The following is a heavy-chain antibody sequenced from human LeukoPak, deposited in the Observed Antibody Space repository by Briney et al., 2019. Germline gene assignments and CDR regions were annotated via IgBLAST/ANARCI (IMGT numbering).Heavy chain of an antibody. CDR1: GGSISSGGYY. D-gene: IGHD2-2*01. V-gene: IGHV4-31*03. Sequence: PSQTLSLTCTVSGGSISSGGYYWSWIRQHPGKGLEWIGYIYYSGSTYYNPSLKGRVTISVDTSKNQFSLKLSSVTAADTAVYYCASMGVVVPAAMVDGYDAFDIWGQGTMVTVSS. CDR2: IYYSGST. J-gene: IGHJ3*02. CDR3: ASMGVVVPAAMVDGYDAFDI.